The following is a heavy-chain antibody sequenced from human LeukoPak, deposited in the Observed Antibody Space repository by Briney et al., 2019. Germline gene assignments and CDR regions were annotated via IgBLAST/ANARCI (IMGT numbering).Heavy chain of an antibody. CDR2: IYYSGST. D-gene: IGHD2-15*01. V-gene: IGHV4-59*08. CDR3: ARLPYCSGGSCRDY. J-gene: IGHJ4*02. Sequence: SETLSLTCTGSGGSISSYYWSWIRQPPGKGLEWIGYIYYSGSTNYNPSLKSRVTISVDTSKNQFSLKLSSVTAADTAVYYCARLPYCSGGSCRDYWGQGTLVTVSS. CDR1: GGSISSYY.